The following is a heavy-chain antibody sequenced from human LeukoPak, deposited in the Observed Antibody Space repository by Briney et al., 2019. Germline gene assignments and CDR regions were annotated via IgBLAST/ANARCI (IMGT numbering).Heavy chain of an antibody. CDR3: ARADRNYYMDV. J-gene: IGHJ6*03. CDR1: GGSISSGDYY. V-gene: IGHV3-11*04. Sequence: LSLTCTVSGGSISSGDYYWSWIRQPPGKGLEWVSYITSSSTIYYADSVKGRFTISRDNAKNSLYLQMNSLRADDTAVYYCARADRNYYMDVWGKGTTVTVSS. CDR2: ITSSSTI.